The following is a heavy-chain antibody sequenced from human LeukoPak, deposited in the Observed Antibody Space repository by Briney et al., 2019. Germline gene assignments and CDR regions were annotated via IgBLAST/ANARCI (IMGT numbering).Heavy chain of an antibody. V-gene: IGHV1-18*01. D-gene: IGHD2-21*02. CDR1: GYTFTSYG. CDR3: PREFPFCGADCFSGVFDI. J-gene: IGHJ3*02. CDR2: ISAYNGNT. Sequence: ASVRVSCMASGYTFTSYGISWVRHAPGQGRECVGWISAYNGNTNYAQKLQGRVTMTTDTSTSTAYMELRSLRSDDTAVYYCPREFPFCGADCFSGVFDIWGQGTVLTVS.